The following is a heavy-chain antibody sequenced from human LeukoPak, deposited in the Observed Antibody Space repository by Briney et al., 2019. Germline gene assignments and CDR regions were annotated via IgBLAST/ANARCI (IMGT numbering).Heavy chain of an antibody. J-gene: IGHJ5*02. CDR1: GGSFSGYY. D-gene: IGHD1-20*01. V-gene: IGHV4-34*01. CDR3: ARGRYNWTRGTRNKRSWWFDP. CDR2: INHSGST. Sequence: SETLSLTCAVYGGSFSGYYWSWIRQPPGKGLEWIGEINHSGSTNYNPSLKSRVTISVDTSKNQFSLKLSSVTAADTAVYYCARGRYNWTRGTRNKRSWWFDPWGQGTLVTVSS.